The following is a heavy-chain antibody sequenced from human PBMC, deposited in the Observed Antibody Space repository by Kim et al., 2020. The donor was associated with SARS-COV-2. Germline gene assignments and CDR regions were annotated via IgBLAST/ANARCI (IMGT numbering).Heavy chain of an antibody. Sequence: DSGKGRFTISRDNSKNTLDQQMNSLRAEDTAVYYCAKLSRAVVVVAAIFYWGQGTLVTVSS. V-gene: IGHV3-23*01. D-gene: IGHD2-15*01. CDR3: AKLSRAVVVVAAIFY. J-gene: IGHJ4*02.